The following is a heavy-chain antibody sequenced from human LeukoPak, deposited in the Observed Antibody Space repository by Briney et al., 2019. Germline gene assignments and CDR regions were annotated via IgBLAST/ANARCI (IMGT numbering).Heavy chain of an antibody. CDR1: GGSISSYY. J-gene: IGHJ4*02. CDR2: IYYSGST. Sequence: SETLSLTCAVSGGSISSYYWSWIRQPPGKGLEWIGYIYYSGSTNYNPSLKSRVTISVDTSKNQFSLKLSSVTAADTAVYYCARATSYDFWSGQKGGFDYWGQGTLVTVSS. D-gene: IGHD3-3*01. V-gene: IGHV4-59*01. CDR3: ARATSYDFWSGQKGGFDY.